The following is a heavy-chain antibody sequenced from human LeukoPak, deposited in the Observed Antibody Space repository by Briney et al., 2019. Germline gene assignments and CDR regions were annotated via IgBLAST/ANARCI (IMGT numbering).Heavy chain of an antibody. D-gene: IGHD1-26*01. Sequence: GGSLRLSCAASGFTFSSYAMSWVRQAPGKGLEWVSAISGSGGSTYYADSVKGRFTISRDNAKNSLYLQMNSLRAEDTAVCYCARGALVGATTGYYYYYYMDVWGKGTTVTVSS. CDR3: ARGALVGATTGYYYYYYMDV. CDR2: ISGSGGST. V-gene: IGHV3-23*01. CDR1: GFTFSSYA. J-gene: IGHJ6*03.